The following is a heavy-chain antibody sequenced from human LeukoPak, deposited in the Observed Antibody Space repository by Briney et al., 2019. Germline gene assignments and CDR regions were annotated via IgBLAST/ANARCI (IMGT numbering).Heavy chain of an antibody. CDR3: ARDKNPAWGATGPSDY. Sequence: ASVNVSCKASGYTFTSYGISWVRQAPGQGLEWMGWISAYNGNTNYAQKLQGRVTMTTDTSTSTGHMELRSLRSDDTAVYYCARDKNPAWGATGPSDYWGQGTLVTVSS. CDR1: GYTFTSYG. J-gene: IGHJ4*02. CDR2: ISAYNGNT. D-gene: IGHD1-26*01. V-gene: IGHV1-18*01.